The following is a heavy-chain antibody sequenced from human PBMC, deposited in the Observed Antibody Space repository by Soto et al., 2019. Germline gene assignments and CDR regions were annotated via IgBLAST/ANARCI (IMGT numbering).Heavy chain of an antibody. CDR1: GYTFTSYG. CDR3: ASEARASGKGPSFDI. Sequence: QVQLVQSGAEVKKPGASVKVSCKASGYTFTSYGINWVRQAPGQGREWMGWISAHNGNTDYAQKLQGRVNVTTDTSTSTAYMELRSLRSDDTAIYYCASEARASGKGPSFDIWGQGTMVTVSS. J-gene: IGHJ3*02. CDR2: ISAHNGNT. V-gene: IGHV1-18*01. D-gene: IGHD1-26*01.